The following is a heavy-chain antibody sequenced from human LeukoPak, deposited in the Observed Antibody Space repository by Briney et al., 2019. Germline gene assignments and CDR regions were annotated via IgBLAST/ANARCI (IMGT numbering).Heavy chain of an antibody. J-gene: IGHJ4*02. CDR3: AKGPRGTISEGY. V-gene: IGHV3-23*01. CDR2: ISDSGGST. Sequence: GGSLRLSCAASGFTFSSYAMSWVRQAPGKGLEWVSPISDSGGSTYYADSVKGRFTVSRDTTNNTLLLQINSLRAEATAVYYSAKGPRGTISEGYGGRRTLVSVSS. CDR1: GFTFSSYA. D-gene: IGHD1-7*01.